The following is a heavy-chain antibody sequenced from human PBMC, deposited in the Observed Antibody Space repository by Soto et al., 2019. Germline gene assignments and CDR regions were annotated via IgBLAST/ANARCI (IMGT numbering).Heavy chain of an antibody. Sequence: QVQVQESGPGLVKPSGTVSLISTVSGGSIGTYYWSWVRQSPGKGLKWIGFVHYSGSTQYNPALKRRVFMSVDTSKKQISLKLTSVIADDTAVYYCARESEGGGLHNWFDPWGRGTLVTVSS. D-gene: IGHD3-16*01. V-gene: IGHV4-59*01. CDR3: ARESEGGGLHNWFDP. J-gene: IGHJ5*02. CDR2: VHYSGST. CDR1: GGSIGTYY.